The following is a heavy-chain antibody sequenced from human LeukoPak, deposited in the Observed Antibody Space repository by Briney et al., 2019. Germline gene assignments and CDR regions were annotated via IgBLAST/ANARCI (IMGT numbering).Heavy chain of an antibody. CDR3: ATRGYCLSTSCRYGFDI. Sequence: SETLSLTCAVSGGSISSGGYSWSWIRQPPGKGLEWIGYIYHSGSTYYNPSLKSRVTISVDTSKNQFSLKLTSVTAADTAVYYCATRGYCLSTSCRYGFDIWGQGTVVTVSS. CDR1: GGSISSGGYS. J-gene: IGHJ3*02. CDR2: IYHSGST. D-gene: IGHD2-2*01. V-gene: IGHV4-30-2*01.